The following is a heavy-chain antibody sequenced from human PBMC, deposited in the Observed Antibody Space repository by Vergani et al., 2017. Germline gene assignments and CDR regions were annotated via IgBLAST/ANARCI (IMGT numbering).Heavy chain of an antibody. CDR2: IKQDGSEK. J-gene: IGHJ3*02. V-gene: IGHV3-7*01. CDR3: ARRFVSPTVTPRDAYDI. CDR1: GFTFSSYW. Sequence: EVQLVESGGGLVQPGGSLRLSCAASGFTFSSYWMSWVRQAPGKGLEWVANIKQDGSEKYYVDSVKGRFTISRDNAKNSLYLQMNSLRAEDTAVYYCARRFVSPTVTPRDAYDIWGQGTMVTVSS. D-gene: IGHD4-17*01.